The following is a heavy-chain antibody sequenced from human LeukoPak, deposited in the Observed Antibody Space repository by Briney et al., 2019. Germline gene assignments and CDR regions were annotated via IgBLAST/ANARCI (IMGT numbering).Heavy chain of an antibody. D-gene: IGHD3-10*01. CDR2: ISYDERNT. CDR3: ARGEVIRGVIITLGAFDI. J-gene: IGHJ3*02. V-gene: IGHV3-30*01. Sequence: PGGSLRLSCAASGFTFSTYAMHSVRQAPGKGLDWVAVISYDERNTYYADSVKGRFTISRDNSNNTLYLQMNSLRPEDTAVYYCARGEVIRGVIITLGAFDIWGQGTMVTVSS. CDR1: GFTFSTYA.